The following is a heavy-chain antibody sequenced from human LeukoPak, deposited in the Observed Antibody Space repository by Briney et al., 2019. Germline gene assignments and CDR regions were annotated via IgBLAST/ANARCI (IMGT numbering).Heavy chain of an antibody. Sequence: ASVKVSCKASGYTFSSYDINWVRQATGQGLEWLGWMNPNNGDTCYAQNFQGRVVLTRHTSINTAYMDLTSLRSEDTAVYYCARPYAADGSSDNWFAPWGQGTLVTVSS. CDR3: ARPYAADGSSDNWFAP. CDR2: MNPNNGDT. D-gene: IGHD6-6*01. CDR1: GYTFSSYD. V-gene: IGHV1-8*01. J-gene: IGHJ5*02.